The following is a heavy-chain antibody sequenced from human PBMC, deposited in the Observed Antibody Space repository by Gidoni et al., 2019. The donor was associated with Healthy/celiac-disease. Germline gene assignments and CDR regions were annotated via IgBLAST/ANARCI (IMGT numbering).Heavy chain of an antibody. CDR2: INPNSGGT. CDR3: ARGVEGFGEFSSYYFDY. V-gene: IGHV1-2*04. J-gene: IGHJ4*02. CDR1: GDTFTGYY. Sequence: QVQLVQSGAEVKKLGASVKVSCKASGDTFTGYYMHWVRQAPGQGLEWMGWINPNSGGTNYAQKFQGWVTMTRDTSISTAYMELSRLRSDDTAVYYCARGVEGFGEFSSYYFDYWGQGTLVTVSS. D-gene: IGHD3-10*01.